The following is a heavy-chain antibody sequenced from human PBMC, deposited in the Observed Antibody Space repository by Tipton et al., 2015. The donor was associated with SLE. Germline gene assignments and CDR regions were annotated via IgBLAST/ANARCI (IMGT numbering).Heavy chain of an antibody. V-gene: IGHV4-34*01. J-gene: IGHJ5*02. CDR3: ANGRYSYGYETPNWFDP. CDR1: GGSFSGYY. Sequence: TLSLTCAVYGGSFSGYYWSWIRQSPGKGLEWIGEINHSGSTNYNPSLKSRVTISVDTSKNQFSLKLSSVTAADTAVYYCANGRYSYGYETPNWFDPWGQGTLVTVSS. D-gene: IGHD5-18*01. CDR2: INHSGST.